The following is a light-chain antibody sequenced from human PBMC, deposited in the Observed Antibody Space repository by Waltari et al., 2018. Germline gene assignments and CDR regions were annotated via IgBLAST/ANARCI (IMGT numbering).Light chain of an antibody. V-gene: IGKV2-30*01. CDR2: KVS. CDR3: MQGTHWPLT. Sequence: VVLSQSPLSLPVPLGQPASISCRSSQSLVYSDGHTYLNWFQQRPGHSPRRLIYKVSNRDSGVPDRFSGSGSGTDFTLKISRVEAEDVGVYYCMQGTHWPLTFGGGTKVEIK. J-gene: IGKJ4*01. CDR1: QSLVYSDGHTY.